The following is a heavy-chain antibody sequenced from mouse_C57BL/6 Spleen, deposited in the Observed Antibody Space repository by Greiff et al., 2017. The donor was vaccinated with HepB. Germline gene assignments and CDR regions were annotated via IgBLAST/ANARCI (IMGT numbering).Heavy chain of an antibody. CDR3: AREDYYGSSYDYYAMDY. D-gene: IGHD1-1*01. Sequence: QVQLQQSGPELVKPGASVKISCKASGYAFSSSWMNWVQQRPGKGLEWIGRIYPGDGDTNYNGKFKGQATLTADKSSSTAYRQLSSLTSEDSAVYFCAREDYYGSSYDYYAMDYWGQGTSVTVSS. CDR2: IYPGDGDT. CDR1: GYAFSSSW. J-gene: IGHJ4*01. V-gene: IGHV1-82*01.